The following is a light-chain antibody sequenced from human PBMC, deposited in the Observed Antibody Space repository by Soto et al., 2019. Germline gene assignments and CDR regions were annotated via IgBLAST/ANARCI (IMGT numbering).Light chain of an antibody. CDR3: TSYTSSGTLV. CDR1: SSDVGGYNY. Sequence: QSALTQPASVSGSPGQSITISCTGTSSDVGGYNYVSWYQQHPDKAPRLMISEVSNRPSWVSDRFSGSKSGNTASLTISGLQAEDEADYHCTSYTSSGTLVFGTGTKLTVL. J-gene: IGLJ1*01. V-gene: IGLV2-14*01. CDR2: EVS.